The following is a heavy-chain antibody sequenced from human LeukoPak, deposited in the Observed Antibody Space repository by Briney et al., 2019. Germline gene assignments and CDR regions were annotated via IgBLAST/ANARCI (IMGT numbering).Heavy chain of an antibody. V-gene: IGHV4-34*01. J-gene: IGHJ4*02. CDR3: ARDDSSGWPFDY. CDR1: GGSFSGYY. Sequence: SETLSLTCAVYGGSFSGYYWSWIRQPLGKGLEWIGEINHSGSTNYNPSLKSRVTISVDTSKNQFSLKLSSVTAADTAVYYCARDDSSGWPFDYWGQGTLVTVSS. D-gene: IGHD6-19*01. CDR2: INHSGST.